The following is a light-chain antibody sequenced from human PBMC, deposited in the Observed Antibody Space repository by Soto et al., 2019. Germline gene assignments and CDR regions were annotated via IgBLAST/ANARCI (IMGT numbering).Light chain of an antibody. CDR3: QQYNSYSPLT. Sequence: VQMTQSPSTLSASVGDTVTITCRSSQSISNWLAWYQQKPGKGPKLLIYDASTLDSGVPSRFSGSGSGTDFTLTISSLQPDDFATYYCQQYNSYSPLTFGGGTKVDIK. V-gene: IGKV1-5*01. CDR2: DAS. CDR1: QSISNW. J-gene: IGKJ4*01.